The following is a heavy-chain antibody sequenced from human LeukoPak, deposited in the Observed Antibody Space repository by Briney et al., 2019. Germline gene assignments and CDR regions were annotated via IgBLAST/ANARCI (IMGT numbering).Heavy chain of an antibody. CDR1: GDSISSYY. CDR3: ARGGSYVDY. J-gene: IGHJ4*02. Sequence: SETLSLTCTVSGDSISSYYWSWIRQPPGTGLEWIGYIYYSGSTNYNPSLKSRVTISVDTSKNQFSLKLNSVTAADTAVYYCARGGSYVDYWGQGTLVTVSS. CDR2: IYYSGST. V-gene: IGHV4-59*01.